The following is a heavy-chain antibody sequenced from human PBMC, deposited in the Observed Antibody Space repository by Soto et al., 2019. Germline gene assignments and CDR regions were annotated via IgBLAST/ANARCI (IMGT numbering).Heavy chain of an antibody. D-gene: IGHD4-17*01. CDR2: ISYDGSNK. CDR3: AKSWVTTSYFQH. J-gene: IGHJ1*01. Sequence: GGSLRLSCAASGFTFSSYAMSWVRQAPGKGLEWVAVISYDGSNKYYADSVKGRFTISRDNSKNTLYLQMNSLRAEDTAVYYCAKSWVTTSYFQHWGQGTLVTVSS. CDR1: GFTFSSYA. V-gene: IGHV3-30*18.